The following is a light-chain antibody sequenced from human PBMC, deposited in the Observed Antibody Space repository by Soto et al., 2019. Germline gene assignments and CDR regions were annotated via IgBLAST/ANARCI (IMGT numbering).Light chain of an antibody. V-gene: IGKV3-20*01. CDR1: QSVLSDW. Sequence: EIVLTQSPGTLALSPGERATLSCRASQSVLSDWLAWYRHKPGQAPRLLIYGASSRATGVPDRDSGSGSGTDFTLTINRLEPEDFAVYYCQQYGNFPYTFGQGTKLEIK. J-gene: IGKJ2*01. CDR3: QQYGNFPYT. CDR2: GAS.